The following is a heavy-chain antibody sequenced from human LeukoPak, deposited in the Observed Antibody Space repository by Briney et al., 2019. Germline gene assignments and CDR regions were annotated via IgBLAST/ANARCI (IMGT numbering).Heavy chain of an antibody. J-gene: IGHJ6*02. CDR3: ARGAVPATYYYYGMDV. D-gene: IGHD2-2*01. CDR1: GYTFTGYY. CDR2: MNPNSGNT. V-gene: IGHV1-8*02. Sequence: ASVKVSCKASGYTFTGYYMHWVRQAPGQGLEWMGWMNPNSGNTGYAQKFQGRVTMTRNTSISTAYMELSSLRSEDTAVYYCARGAVPATYYYYGMDVWGQGTTVTVSS.